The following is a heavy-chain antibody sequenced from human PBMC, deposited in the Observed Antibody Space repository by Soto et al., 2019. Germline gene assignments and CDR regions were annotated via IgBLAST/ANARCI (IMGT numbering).Heavy chain of an antibody. J-gene: IGHJ4*02. D-gene: IGHD1-7*01. Sequence: GGSLRLSCAASGFTFSNYAMHWVRQAPGKGLEWVAVISYDGNTKYYADSVKGRFTISRDNSKNTLYLQMSSLGAEDTAVYSCAREAWNLYYFDFWGQGTLVTVSS. CDR3: AREAWNLYYFDF. CDR1: GFTFSNYA. V-gene: IGHV3-30-3*01. CDR2: ISYDGNTK.